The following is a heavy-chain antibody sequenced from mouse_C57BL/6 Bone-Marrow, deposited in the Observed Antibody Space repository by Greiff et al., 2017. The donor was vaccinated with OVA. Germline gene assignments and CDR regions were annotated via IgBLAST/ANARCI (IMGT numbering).Heavy chain of an antibody. V-gene: IGHV1-39*01. J-gene: IGHJ3*01. CDR3: ARSELSAVITTVVEGAY. CDR2: INPNYGTT. CDR1: GYSFTDYN. D-gene: IGHD1-1*01. Sequence: VHVKQSGPELVKPGASVKISCKASGYSFTDYNMNWVKQSNGKSLEWIGVINPNYGTTSYNQKFKGKATLTVDQSSSTAYMQLNSLTSEDSAVYYCARSELSAVITTVVEGAYWGQGTLVTVSA.